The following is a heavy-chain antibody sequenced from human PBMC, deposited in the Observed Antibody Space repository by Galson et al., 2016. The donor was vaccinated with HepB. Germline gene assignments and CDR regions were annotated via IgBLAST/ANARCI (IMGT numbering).Heavy chain of an antibody. CDR2: ISSGSSYV. Sequence: SLRLSCAASGFTFSSYSMNWVRQAPGKGLEWVSSISSGSSYVYYADSVKGRFTISRDNAKNSLYLQMNGLRAEDTAVYYCARVRVGATFMDAFDIWGQGTMVTVSS. V-gene: IGHV3-21*01. CDR1: GFTFSSYS. J-gene: IGHJ3*02. CDR3: ARVRVGATFMDAFDI. D-gene: IGHD1-26*01.